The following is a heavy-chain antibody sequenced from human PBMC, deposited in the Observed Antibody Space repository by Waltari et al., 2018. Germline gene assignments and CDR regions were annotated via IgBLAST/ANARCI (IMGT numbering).Heavy chain of an antibody. CDR2: IYYIGST. J-gene: IGHJ5*02. Sequence: QLQLQESGPGLVKPSETLSLTCTVSGGSISSSSYYWGWIRQPPGKGLEWIGSIYYIGSTYYNPSLKSRVTISVDTSKNQFSLKLSSVTAADTAVYYCARREGIAAAGTGWFDPWGQGTLVTVSS. CDR1: GGSISSSSYY. D-gene: IGHD6-13*01. CDR3: ARREGIAAAGTGWFDP. V-gene: IGHV4-39*07.